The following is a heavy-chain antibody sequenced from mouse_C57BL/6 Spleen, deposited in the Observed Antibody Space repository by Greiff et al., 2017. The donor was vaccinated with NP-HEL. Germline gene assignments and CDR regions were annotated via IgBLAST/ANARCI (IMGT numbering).Heavy chain of an antibody. J-gene: IGHJ2*01. CDR1: GFTFSDYY. V-gene: IGHV5-16*01. D-gene: IGHD2-1*01. Sequence: EVKLMESEGGLVQPGSSMKLSCTASGFTFSDYYMAWVRQVPEKGLEWVANINYDGSSTYYLDSLKSGFIISRDNAKNILYLQMSSLKSEDTATYYCARSIYYGNYPGGFDYWGQGTTLTVSS. CDR2: INYDGSST. CDR3: ARSIYYGNYPGGFDY.